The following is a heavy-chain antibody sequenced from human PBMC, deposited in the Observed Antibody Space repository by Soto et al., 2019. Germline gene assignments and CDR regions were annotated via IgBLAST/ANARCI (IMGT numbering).Heavy chain of an antibody. Sequence: SETLSLTFTVSGGSISSSSYYWGWIRQPPGKGLEWIGSIYYSGSTYYNPSLKSRVTISVDTSKNQFSLKLSSVTAADTAVYYCHTIFGNTYYYMDVWGKGTTVTVSS. J-gene: IGHJ6*03. D-gene: IGHD3-3*01. CDR3: HTIFGNTYYYMDV. CDR2: IYYSGST. CDR1: GGSISSSSYY. V-gene: IGHV4-39*01.